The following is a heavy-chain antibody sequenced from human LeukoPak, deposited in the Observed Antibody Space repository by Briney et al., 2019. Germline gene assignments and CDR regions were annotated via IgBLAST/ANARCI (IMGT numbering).Heavy chain of an antibody. CDR1: GGSISSYY. CDR2: IFYSGST. J-gene: IGHJ4*02. Sequence: SETLSLTCTVSGGSISSYYWSWIRQPPGKGLEWIGYIFYSGSTNYNPSLKSRVTISVDTSKNHFSLKLSSVTAADTAVYYCARNRDGYNSFDYWGQGTLVTVSS. V-gene: IGHV4-59*12. CDR3: ARNRDGYNSFDY. D-gene: IGHD5-24*01.